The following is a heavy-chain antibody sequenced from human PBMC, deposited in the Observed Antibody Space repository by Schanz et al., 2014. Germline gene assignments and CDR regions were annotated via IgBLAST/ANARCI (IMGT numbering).Heavy chain of an antibody. D-gene: IGHD3-10*01. CDR2: ISDNGIST. CDR3: ARAQGVIRLYYGVDV. Sequence: EVQLLESGGGLVQPGGSLRLSCVASGFTFSSYAMSWVRQAPGKGLEWVSGISDNGISTYYADSVKGRFSISRENSKSILYLQMNSLRAEDTAVYYCARAQGVIRLYYGVDVWGQGTTVTVSS. J-gene: IGHJ6*02. V-gene: IGHV3-23*01. CDR1: GFTFSSYA.